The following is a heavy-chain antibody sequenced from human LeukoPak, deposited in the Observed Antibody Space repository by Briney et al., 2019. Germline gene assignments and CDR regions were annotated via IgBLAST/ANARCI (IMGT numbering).Heavy chain of an antibody. CDR3: ARSTGQREYSWFDP. CDR1: GGTFSRYA. D-gene: IGHD6-25*01. J-gene: IGHJ5*02. CDR2: IIPIFGTA. V-gene: IGHV1-69*05. Sequence: SVKVSCKASGGTFSRYAISWVRQAPGQGLEWMGGIIPIFGTANYAQKFQGRVTITTDESTSTAYMELSRLRSDDTAVYYCARSTGQREYSWFDPWGQGTLVTVSS.